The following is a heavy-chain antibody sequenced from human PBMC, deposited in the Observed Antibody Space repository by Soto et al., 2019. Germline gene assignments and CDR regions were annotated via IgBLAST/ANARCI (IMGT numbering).Heavy chain of an antibody. CDR1: GGSISSSNW. CDR3: ARAHCSGGSCYSVQPWFDP. J-gene: IGHJ5*02. CDR2: MYHSGST. D-gene: IGHD2-15*01. Sequence: QVQLQESGPGLVKPSGTLSLTCAVSGGSISSSNWWSWVRQPPGKGLEWIGEMYHSGSTNHNPSLKRRATTSVDQSKNQVSLKLSSVTAADTAVYYCARAHCSGGSCYSVQPWFDPWGQGTLVTVSS. V-gene: IGHV4-4*02.